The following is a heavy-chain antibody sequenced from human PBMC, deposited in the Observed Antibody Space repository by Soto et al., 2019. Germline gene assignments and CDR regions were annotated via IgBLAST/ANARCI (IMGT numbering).Heavy chain of an antibody. CDR2: TYYRSKWYN. J-gene: IGHJ4*02. V-gene: IGHV6-1*01. D-gene: IGHD1-1*01. Sequence: QTLTLTCAISGASASSNSAAWNWIRQSPARGLEWLGRTYYRSKWYNDYADSVEGRFTISGDNAKNSVSLQMNSLTVEDTAIYYCASSGWGASGTPYLDFWGQGTLVTVSS. CDR3: ASSGWGASGTPYLDF. CDR1: GASASSNSAA.